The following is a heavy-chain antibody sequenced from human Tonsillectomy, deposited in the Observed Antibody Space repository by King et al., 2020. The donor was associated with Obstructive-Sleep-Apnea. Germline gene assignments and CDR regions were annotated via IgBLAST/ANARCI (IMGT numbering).Heavy chain of an antibody. CDR2: ISWNSGSI. Sequence: VQLVESGGGLVQPGRSLRLSCAASGFTFDDYAMHWVRQAPGKGLEWVSGISWNSGSIGYADSVKGRFTISRDNAKNSLYLQMNSLRAEDTALYYCAKDIQYYDSSGCYYGRLFDYWGQGTLVTVSS. CDR1: GFTFDDYA. D-gene: IGHD3-22*01. CDR3: AKDIQYYDSSGCYYGRLFDY. V-gene: IGHV3-9*01. J-gene: IGHJ4*02.